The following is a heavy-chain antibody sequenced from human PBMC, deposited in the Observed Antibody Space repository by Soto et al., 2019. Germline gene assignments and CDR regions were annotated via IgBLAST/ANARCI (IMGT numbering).Heavy chain of an antibody. J-gene: IGHJ6*02. Sequence: ASVKVSCKASGYTFTGYYMHWVRQAPGQGLEWMGWINPNSGGTNYAQKFQGWVTMTRDTSISTAYMELSRLRSDDTAVYYCARCPPVGAVVPAATKYYYGMGVWGQGTTVTVSS. CDR3: ARCPPVGAVVPAATKYYYGMGV. CDR1: GYTFTGYY. V-gene: IGHV1-2*04. CDR2: INPNSGGT. D-gene: IGHD2-2*01.